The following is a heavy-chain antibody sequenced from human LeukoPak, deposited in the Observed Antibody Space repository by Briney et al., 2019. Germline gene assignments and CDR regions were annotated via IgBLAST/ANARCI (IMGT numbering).Heavy chain of an antibody. CDR1: GFTFSNAW. J-gene: IGHJ5*02. V-gene: IGHV3-15*07. CDR2: IKSKTEGGTT. Sequence: PGGSLRLSCAASGFTFSNAWMNWVRQAPGKGLEWVGRIKSKTEGGTTDYAAPVKGRFSISRDDSKTTLYLQMNSLKTEDTAVYYCTTGDSMISLGFDPWGQGTLVTVSS. CDR3: TTGDSMISLGFDP. D-gene: IGHD3-22*01.